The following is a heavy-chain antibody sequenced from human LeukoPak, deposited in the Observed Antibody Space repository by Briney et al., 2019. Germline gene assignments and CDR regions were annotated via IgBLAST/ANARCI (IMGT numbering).Heavy chain of an antibody. D-gene: IGHD2-21*01. V-gene: IGHV4-39*01. CDR2: IYYSGST. CDR3: ARHALVVPHLSQSFDP. CDR1: GGSISRYY. Sequence: SETLSLTCTVSGGSISRYYWSWIRQPPGKGLEWIGSIYYSGSTYYNPSLKSRVTISVDTSKNQFSLKLSSVTAADTAVYYCARHALVVPHLSQSFDPWGQGTLVTVSS. J-gene: IGHJ5*02.